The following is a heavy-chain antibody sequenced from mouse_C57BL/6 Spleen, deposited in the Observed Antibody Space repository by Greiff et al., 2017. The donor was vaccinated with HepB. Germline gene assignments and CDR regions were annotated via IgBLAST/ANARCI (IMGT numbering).Heavy chain of an antibody. CDR1: GFTFSDYG. V-gene: IGHV5-17*01. D-gene: IGHD1-1*01. J-gene: IGHJ4*01. CDR2: ISSGSSTI. Sequence: EVMLVESGGGLVKPGGSLKLSCAASGFTFSDYGMHWVRQAPEKGLEWVAYISSGSSTIYYADTVKGRFTISRDNAKNTLFLQMTSLRSEDTAMYYCASSYYGSPYYYAMDDWGQGTSVTVSS. CDR3: ASSYYGSPYYYAMDD.